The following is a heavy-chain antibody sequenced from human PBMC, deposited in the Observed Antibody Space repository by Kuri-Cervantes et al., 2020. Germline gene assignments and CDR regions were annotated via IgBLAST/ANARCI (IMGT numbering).Heavy chain of an antibody. Sequence: SLKISCAASGFPFHDYAMHWVRQAPGKGLEWVSGISWNSGSIGYADSVKGRFTISRDNAKNSLYLQMNSLRAEDTAVYYCARAPRTGYSSSWYRDYYYYGMDVWGQGTTVTVSS. D-gene: IGHD6-13*01. V-gene: IGHV3-9*01. CDR1: GFPFHDYA. CDR3: ARAPRTGYSSSWYRDYYYYGMDV. CDR2: ISWNSGSI. J-gene: IGHJ6*02.